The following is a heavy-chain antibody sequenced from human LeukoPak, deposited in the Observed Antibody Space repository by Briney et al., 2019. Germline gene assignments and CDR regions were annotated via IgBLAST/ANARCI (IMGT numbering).Heavy chain of an antibody. D-gene: IGHD6-19*01. V-gene: IGHV4-34*01. J-gene: IGHJ6*03. CDR1: GGSFSGYY. CDR2: INHSGST. Sequence: SETLSLTCAVYGGSFSGYYWSWIRQPPGKGLEWIGEINHSGSTNYNPSLKSRVTISVDTSKNQFSLKLSSVTAADTAVYYCARVSGQFYFYYYMDVWGKGTTVTISS. CDR3: ARVSGQFYFYYYMDV.